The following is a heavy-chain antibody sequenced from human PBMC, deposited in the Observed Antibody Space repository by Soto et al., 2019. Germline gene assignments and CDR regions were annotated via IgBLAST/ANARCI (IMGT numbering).Heavy chain of an antibody. J-gene: IGHJ4*02. CDR3: ARERCRYDYVWGSYRSFDY. CDR2: IKQDGSEK. V-gene: IGHV3-7*03. Sequence: GGSLTLSCAASGFTFSSYWMSWVRQAPGKGLEWVANIKQDGSEKYYVDSVKGRFTISRDNAKNSLYLQMNSLRAEDTVVYYCARERCRYDYVWGSYRSFDYWGQGTLVTVSS. CDR1: GFTFSSYW. D-gene: IGHD3-16*02.